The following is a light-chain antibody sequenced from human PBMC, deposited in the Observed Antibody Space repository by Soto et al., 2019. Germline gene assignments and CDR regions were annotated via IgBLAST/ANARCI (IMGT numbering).Light chain of an antibody. J-gene: IGKJ1*01. CDR3: QQYGSSPWT. CDR2: DAS. CDR1: QSVSSNY. V-gene: IGKV3D-20*01. Sequence: DIVLTQSPATLSLSPGERAALSCGASQSVSSNYLAWYQQKPGLAPRLLIYDASRSATGIPDRFSGSGSGTDFSLSISRLEPDDFAVYYCQQYGSSPWTVGQGTKVEIK.